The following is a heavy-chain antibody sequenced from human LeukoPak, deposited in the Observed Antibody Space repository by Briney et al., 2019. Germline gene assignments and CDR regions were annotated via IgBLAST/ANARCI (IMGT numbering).Heavy chain of an antibody. CDR2: MNPNSGNT. CDR3: ARGSRNRITIFGAVMPNYYYYMDV. J-gene: IGHJ6*03. Sequence: GASVKVSCKASGYTFTSYDINWVRQDTGQGLEWMGWMNPNSGNTGYAQKFQGRVTMTRNTSISTAYMELSSLRSEDTAVYYCARGSRNRITIFGAVMPNYYYYMDVWGKGTTVTVSS. CDR1: GYTFTSYD. V-gene: IGHV1-8*01. D-gene: IGHD3-3*01.